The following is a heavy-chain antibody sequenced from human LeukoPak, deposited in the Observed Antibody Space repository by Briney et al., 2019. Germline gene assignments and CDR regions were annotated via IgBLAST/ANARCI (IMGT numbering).Heavy chain of an antibody. CDR2: IYADFDNT. J-gene: IGHJ4*02. CDR1: GFTVSGDY. V-gene: IGHV3-53*01. Sequence: PGGSLRLSCAVSGFTVSGDYMSWLRQAPGRGLEWVSVIYADFDNTDYADSVRGRFTISRDSSKNTLYLHMNSLRVEDTAIYFCARALNRHIGAFEYWGQGALVTVSS. CDR3: ARALNRHIGAFEY. D-gene: IGHD4/OR15-4a*01.